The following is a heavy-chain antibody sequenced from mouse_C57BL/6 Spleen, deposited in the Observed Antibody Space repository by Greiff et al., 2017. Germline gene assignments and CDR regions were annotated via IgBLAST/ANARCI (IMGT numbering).Heavy chain of an antibody. J-gene: IGHJ4*01. CDR3: TRIYDGYYEDY. D-gene: IGHD2-3*01. CDR1: GYTFTSYW. Sequence: QVQLQQPGAELVRPGTSVKLSCKASGYTFTSYWMHWVKQRPGQGLEWIGVIDPSDSYTNYNQKFKGQSTLTVDTSSSTAYMQLSSLKSEDSAVYYCTRIYDGYYEDYWGQGTSVTVSS. V-gene: IGHV1-59*01. CDR2: IDPSDSYT.